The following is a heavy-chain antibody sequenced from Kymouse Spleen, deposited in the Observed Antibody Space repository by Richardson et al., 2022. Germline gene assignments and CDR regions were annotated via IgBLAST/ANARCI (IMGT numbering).Heavy chain of an antibody. CDR3: AKDIAYYDFWSGYFSYYYYGMDV. CDR2: ISWNSGSI. Sequence: EVQLVESGGGLVQPGRSLRLSCAASGFTFDDYAMHWVRQAPGKGLEWVSGISWNSGSIGYADSVKGRFTISRDNAKNSLYLQMNSLRAEDTALYYCAKDIAYYDFWSGYFSYYYYGMDVWGQGTTVTVSS. CDR1: GFTFDDYA. J-gene: IGHJ6*02. V-gene: IGHV3-9*01. D-gene: IGHD3-3*01.